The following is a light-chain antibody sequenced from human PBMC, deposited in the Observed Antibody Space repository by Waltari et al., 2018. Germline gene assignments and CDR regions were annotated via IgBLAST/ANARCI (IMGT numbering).Light chain of an antibody. CDR3: SSYTSSSTLVV. CDR1: SRAVGGYNF. CDR2: EVS. Sequence: QSALTQPAPVSGSPGQSITISCTGTSRAVGGYNFVPWYQQPPGKAPKLMLYEVSNRPSGVSNRFSGSKSGNTASLTISGLQAEDEADYYCSSYTSSSTLVVFGGGTKLTVL. J-gene: IGLJ2*01. V-gene: IGLV2-14*01.